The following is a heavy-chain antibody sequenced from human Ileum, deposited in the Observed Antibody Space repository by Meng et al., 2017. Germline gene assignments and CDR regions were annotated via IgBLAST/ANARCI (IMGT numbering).Heavy chain of an antibody. CDR1: GYTFTGNN. J-gene: IGHJ4*02. Sequence: QDPLGKSVAEMKKPGASVKVPCKTSGYTFTGNNIPWVRQAPGQGLEWMGRIYPHNGATNYAQTFQGRVTMTGDTSIATAYMELNRLTSDDTAVYYCARGVAENWGQGTLVTVSS. CDR3: ARGVAEN. CDR2: IYPHNGAT. V-gene: IGHV1-2*06. D-gene: IGHD6-19*01.